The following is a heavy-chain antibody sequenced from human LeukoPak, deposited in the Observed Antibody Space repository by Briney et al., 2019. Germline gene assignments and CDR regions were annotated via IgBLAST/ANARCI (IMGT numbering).Heavy chain of an antibody. CDR2: INHSGGT. J-gene: IGHJ6*03. CDR3: ARGGCNYYDSSGYYSFCYYYYMDV. Sequence: SETLSLTCAVYGGSFSDYSWSWIRQPPGKGLEWIGEINHSGGTNNNPSLMSRVIMSVDTSKNQFSLKVSSVTAADTAVYYCARGGCNYYDSSGYYSFCYYYYMDVWGKGTAVAVSS. CDR1: GGSFSDYS. D-gene: IGHD3-22*01. V-gene: IGHV4-34*01.